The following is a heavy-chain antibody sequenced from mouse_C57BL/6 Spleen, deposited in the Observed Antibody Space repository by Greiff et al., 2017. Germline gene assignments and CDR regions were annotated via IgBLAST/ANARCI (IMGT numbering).Heavy chain of an antibody. CDR1: GSTFTNYW. V-gene: IGHV1-7*01. J-gene: IGHJ2*01. D-gene: IGHD2-4*01. Sequence: VHVKQSGAELAKPGASVKLSCKASGSTFTNYWMPWVKQRPGPGLGWIGYINPSSGYTKYNQKFKDKATLTADKSSSTAYMQLSSLTYEDSAVYYCARSLYDYDSYYFDYWGQGTTLTVSS. CDR2: INPSSGYT. CDR3: ARSLYDYDSYYFDY.